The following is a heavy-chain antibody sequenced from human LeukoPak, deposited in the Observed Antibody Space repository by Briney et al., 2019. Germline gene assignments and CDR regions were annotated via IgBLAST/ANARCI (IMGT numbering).Heavy chain of an antibody. CDR1: GGSISSYY. V-gene: IGHV4-59*08. Sequence: SETLSLTCTVSGGSISSYYWSWIRPPPGKGLEWSGYIYYSGSTTYNPSLKSRVTIPVDTSKNQFSLKLSSVTAADTAVYYCARKRYGSGSYYIDYWGQGTLVTVSS. J-gene: IGHJ4*02. CDR3: ARKRYGSGSYYIDY. D-gene: IGHD3-10*01. CDR2: IYYSGST.